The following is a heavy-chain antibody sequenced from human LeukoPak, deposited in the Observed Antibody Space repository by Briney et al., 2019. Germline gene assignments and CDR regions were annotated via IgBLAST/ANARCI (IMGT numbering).Heavy chain of an antibody. CDR3: ARNQDYGVYNSVGAFDI. J-gene: IGHJ3*02. D-gene: IGHD4-17*01. Sequence: GGSLRLSCVASGFTFSNYAMYWVRQAPGKGLEWVSSISNNGGSTFYADSVKGRFTISRDNSKNTLYLQMNSLRAEDTAVYYCARNQDYGVYNSVGAFDIWGQGTMVTVSS. V-gene: IGHV3-23*01. CDR2: ISNNGGST. CDR1: GFTFSNYA.